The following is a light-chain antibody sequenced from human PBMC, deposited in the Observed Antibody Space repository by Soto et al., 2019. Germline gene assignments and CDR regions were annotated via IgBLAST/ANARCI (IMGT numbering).Light chain of an antibody. Sequence: EIVMTQSPATLSVSPGERATLSCRASQSITNNLAWYQQKPGQAPRLIIYGASTRATAIPARFSGSGFGTEFTLTISSPQSEDFAVYYCQQYNDWPPSTFGQGTKVEI. V-gene: IGKV3-15*01. CDR2: GAS. CDR1: QSITNN. CDR3: QQYNDWPPST. J-gene: IGKJ2*01.